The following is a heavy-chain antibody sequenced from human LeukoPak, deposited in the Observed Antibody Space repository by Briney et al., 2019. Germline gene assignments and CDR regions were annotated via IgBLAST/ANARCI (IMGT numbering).Heavy chain of an antibody. CDR2: ITPRGGIT. V-gene: IGHV1-69*04. D-gene: IGHD2-15*01. J-gene: IGHJ3*02. CDR3: ARDAAYCSGGSCYSEAGGGAFDI. CDR1: GDTFTRYD. Sequence: RASVKVSCKASGDTFTRYDFYWVRQAPGQGLEWMGRITPRGGITNYAQKFQGRVTITADESTSTAYMELSSLRSEDTAVYYCARDAAYCSGGSCYSEAGGGAFDIWGQGTMVTVSS.